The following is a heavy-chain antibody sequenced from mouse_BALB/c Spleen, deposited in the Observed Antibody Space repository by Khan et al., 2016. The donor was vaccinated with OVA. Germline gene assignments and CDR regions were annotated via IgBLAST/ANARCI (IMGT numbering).Heavy chain of an antibody. CDR3: ARVYWGDIDY. CDR1: GYSITSDYA. D-gene: IGHD1-1*01. J-gene: IGHJ2*01. Sequence: EVELVESGPGLVKPSQSLSLTCTVTGYSITSDYAWNWIRQFPGNKLEWMGFISYSGNTNYNPSLKSRISITRDPSKNQFFLQLNSVTTEDTATYYCARVYWGDIDYWGQGTTLTVSS. CDR2: ISYSGNT. V-gene: IGHV3-2*02.